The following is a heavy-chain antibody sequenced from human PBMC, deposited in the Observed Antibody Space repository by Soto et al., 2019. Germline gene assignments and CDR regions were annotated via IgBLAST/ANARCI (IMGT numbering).Heavy chain of an antibody. J-gene: IGHJ5*02. CDR3: ARAAPSRYNWFDP. Sequence: QVQLLQSGAEVKKTGASVKLSCKASGYTFTSYGISWVRQAPGQGLEWMGWISIYNGNTNYAQNLQGRVTMSTDTSTSTAYMELRSLRSDDTVMYYCARAAPSRYNWFDPWGQGTLVTVSS. CDR2: ISIYNGNT. V-gene: IGHV1-18*04. CDR1: GYTFTSYG.